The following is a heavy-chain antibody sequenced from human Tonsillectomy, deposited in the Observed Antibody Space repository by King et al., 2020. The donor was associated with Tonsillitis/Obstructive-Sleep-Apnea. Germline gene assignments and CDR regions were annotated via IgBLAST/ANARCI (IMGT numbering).Heavy chain of an antibody. CDR3: ARSEWLDYMDV. D-gene: IGHD3-3*01. CDR1: GFTFSTYS. Sequence: VQLVESGGGLVQPGGSLKLSCVASGFTFSTYSMNWVRQTPGKGLEWVSYISRSSNTIYYADSVKGRFTISRDMGKNSLYLQMNSLRDEDTAVYFCARSEWLDYMDVWGKGTTVTVSS. CDR2: ISRSSNTI. J-gene: IGHJ6*03. V-gene: IGHV3-48*02.